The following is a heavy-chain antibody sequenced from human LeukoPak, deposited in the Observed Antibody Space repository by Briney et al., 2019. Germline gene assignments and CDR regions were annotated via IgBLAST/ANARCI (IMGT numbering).Heavy chain of an antibody. Sequence: SVKVSCKTSGGTFSSYTISWVRQAPGQGLEWMGGIIPIFGTANYAQKFQDRVTITADKSTSTAYMELSSLRFEDTAVYYCARDEGAKIALHIWGQGTMVTVSS. D-gene: IGHD1-26*01. CDR1: GGTFSSYT. CDR2: IIPIFGTA. V-gene: IGHV1-69*06. CDR3: ARDEGAKIALHI. J-gene: IGHJ3*02.